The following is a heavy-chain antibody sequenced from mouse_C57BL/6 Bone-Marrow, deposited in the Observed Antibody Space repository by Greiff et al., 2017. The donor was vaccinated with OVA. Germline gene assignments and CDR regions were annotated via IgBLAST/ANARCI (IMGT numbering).Heavy chain of an antibody. D-gene: IGHD2-5*01. V-gene: IGHV1-82*01. Sequence: QVQLQQSGPELVKPGASVKISCKASGYAFSSSWMNWVKQRPGKGLEWIGRIYPGDGDTNYNGKFKGKATLTADKSSSTAYMQLSSLTSEDSAVYFCARMHPYSNYPWFAYWGQGTLVTVSA. J-gene: IGHJ3*01. CDR2: IYPGDGDT. CDR3: ARMHPYSNYPWFAY. CDR1: GYAFSSSW.